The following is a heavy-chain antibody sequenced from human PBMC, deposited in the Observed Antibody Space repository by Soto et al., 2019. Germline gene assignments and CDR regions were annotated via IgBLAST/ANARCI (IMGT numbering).Heavy chain of an antibody. V-gene: IGHV3-64*01. CDR1: GFTFSSYA. Sequence: EVQLVESGGGLVQPGGSLRLSCAASGFTFSSYAMHWVRQAPGKGLEYVSAISSNGGSTYYANSVKGRFTISRDNSKNTLYLQMGSLRDEDMAVYYGARVYGDYVVDHDAFDIWGQGTMVTVSS. J-gene: IGHJ3*02. CDR3: ARVYGDYVVDHDAFDI. CDR2: ISSNGGST. D-gene: IGHD4-17*01.